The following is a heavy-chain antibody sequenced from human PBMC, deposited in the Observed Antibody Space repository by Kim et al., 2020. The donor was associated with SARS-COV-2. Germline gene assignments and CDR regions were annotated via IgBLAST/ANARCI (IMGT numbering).Heavy chain of an antibody. Sequence: GGSLRLSCAASGFTFSDYYMSWIRQAPGKGLEWVSYTISSGSNVYYADSVKGRFTISRDNAKNSLYLQMNSLRAEDTAVYYCARLTTWGSGYYYYGLDAWGQGTTVTVSS. CDR2: TISSGSNV. D-gene: IGHD7-27*01. V-gene: IGHV3-11*01. CDR3: ARLTTWGSGYYYYGLDA. CDR1: GFTFSDYY. J-gene: IGHJ6*02.